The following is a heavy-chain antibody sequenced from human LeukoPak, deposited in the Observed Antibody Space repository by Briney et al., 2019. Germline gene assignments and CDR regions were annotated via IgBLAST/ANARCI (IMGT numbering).Heavy chain of an antibody. CDR1: GFTFSSYG. Sequence: PGGSLRLSCAASGFTFSSYGMHWVRQAPGKGLEWVALIWYDGSDIYYADSVKGRFIISRDNSKNTLYLQMYTPRAEDTAVYYCARGSAALYYFDFWGQGTLVTVSS. J-gene: IGHJ4*02. D-gene: IGHD2-2*01. CDR3: ARGSAALYYFDF. V-gene: IGHV3-33*01. CDR2: IWYDGSDI.